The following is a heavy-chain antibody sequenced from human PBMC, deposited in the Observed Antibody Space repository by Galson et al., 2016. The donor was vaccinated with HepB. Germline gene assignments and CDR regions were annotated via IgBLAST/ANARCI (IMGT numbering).Heavy chain of an antibody. CDR2: VFYRGST. Sequence: SETLSLTCSVSGGSISSGSYYWGWIRQPPGKGLEWIGNVFYRGSTYYSPSLKSRVTISVDMSRNQFSLQLSSVTAAYTAVYYCVRHGPGYFYYGMDVWGQGTTVTVSS. D-gene: IGHD3-10*01. CDR3: VRHGPGYFYYGMDV. CDR1: GGSISSGSYY. J-gene: IGHJ6*02. V-gene: IGHV4-39*01.